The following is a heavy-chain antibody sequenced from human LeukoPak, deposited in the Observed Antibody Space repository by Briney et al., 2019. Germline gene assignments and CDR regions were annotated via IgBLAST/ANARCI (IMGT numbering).Heavy chain of an antibody. CDR3: VKGGSSSHNWFDP. CDR1: GFTFRGFG. CDR2: IRNDGSKD. Sequence: PGGSLRLSCAASGFTFRGFGMHWGRHAPGKGLEWVAFIRNDGSKDYYPNSLKGRFTISRDNSRSTLDLQMHSLRIDDTAVYYCVKGGSSSHNWFDPWGQGILVTVSS. D-gene: IGHD6-13*01. V-gene: IGHV3-30*02. J-gene: IGHJ5*02.